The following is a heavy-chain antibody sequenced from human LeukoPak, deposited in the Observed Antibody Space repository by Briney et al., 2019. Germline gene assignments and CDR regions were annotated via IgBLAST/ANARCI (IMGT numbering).Heavy chain of an antibody. V-gene: IGHV3-9*01. CDR1: GFTFNAYA. CDR3: AKPKTTNNGWYFFDT. CDR2: ISWNSDST. J-gene: IGHJ4*02. D-gene: IGHD6-19*01. Sequence: GGSLRLSCSASGFTFNAYAMPWVRQAPGEGLEWVSGISWNSDSTGYGDSVKGRFTISRDNAKNSLSLQMHSLRPEDTALYYCAKPKTTNNGWYFFDTWGQGTLVTVSS.